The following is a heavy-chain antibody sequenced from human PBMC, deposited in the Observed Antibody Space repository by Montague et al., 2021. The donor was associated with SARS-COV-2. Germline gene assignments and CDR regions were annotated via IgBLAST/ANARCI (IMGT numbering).Heavy chain of an antibody. Sequence: SETLSLTRTVSGGSMSDHYWARIRQPPGKGLEWLAYIYYSGGINSNASLKSRVSMSVDTSKNQFSLKLTSVTAADTAVYYCARAVSVRRAVNWFDPWGQGTLVTVSS. V-gene: IGHV4-59*11. J-gene: IGHJ5*02. D-gene: IGHD3-10*01. CDR1: GGSMSDHY. CDR2: IYYSGGI. CDR3: ARAVSVRRAVNWFDP.